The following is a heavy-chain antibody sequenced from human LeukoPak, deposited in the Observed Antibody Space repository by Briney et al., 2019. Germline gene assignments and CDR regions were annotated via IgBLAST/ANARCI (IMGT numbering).Heavy chain of an antibody. CDR3: ARGKREQWLVQNLRFDY. Sequence: ASVKVSCKASGYTFTGYYMHWVRQAPGQGLEWMGWINPNSGGTNYAQKVQGRVTMTRDTSISTAYMELSRLRSDDTAVYYCARGKREQWLVQNLRFDYWGQGTLVTVSS. CDR2: INPNSGGT. V-gene: IGHV1-2*02. J-gene: IGHJ4*02. CDR1: GYTFTGYY. D-gene: IGHD6-19*01.